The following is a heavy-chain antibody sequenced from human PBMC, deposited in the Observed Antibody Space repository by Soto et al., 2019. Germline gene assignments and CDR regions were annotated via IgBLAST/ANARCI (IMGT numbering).Heavy chain of an antibody. V-gene: IGHV3-23*01. Sequence: PGGSLRLSCAASGFTFTIYSMRWVRQAPGKGLEWVSAIRGCGGRTNYADSVKGRFTISRDNSKNTLSLQMNSLRAEDTAVYYCAKYSSARVAPYFDYWGQGTLVTVSS. CDR2: IRGCGGRT. CDR1: GFTFTIYS. CDR3: AKYSSARVAPYFDY. D-gene: IGHD2-15*01. J-gene: IGHJ4*02.